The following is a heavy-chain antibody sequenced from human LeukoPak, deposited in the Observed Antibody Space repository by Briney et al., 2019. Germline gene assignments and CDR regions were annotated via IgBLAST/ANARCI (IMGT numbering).Heavy chain of an antibody. CDR2: ISYDGGNK. D-gene: IGHD1-14*01. J-gene: IGHJ5*02. Sequence: GGSLRLSCAASGFTFSSYGMHWVRQAPGKGLEWVAVISYDGGNKFYPDSVKGRFTISRDNSNLYLQMNRLRAEDTAVYYCAKDGKKWQEPLGSWGQGTLVIVSS. CDR1: GFTFSSYG. V-gene: IGHV3-30*18. CDR3: AKDGKKWQEPLGS.